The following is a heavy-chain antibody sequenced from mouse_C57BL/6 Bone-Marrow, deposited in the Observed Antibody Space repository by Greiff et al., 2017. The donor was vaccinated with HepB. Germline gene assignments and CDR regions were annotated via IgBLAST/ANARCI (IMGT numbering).Heavy chain of an antibody. V-gene: IGHV1-72*01. D-gene: IGHD2-4*01. Sequence: QVQLQQPGAELVKPGASVKLSCKASGYTFTSYWMHWVKQRPGRGLEWIGRIVPNSGGTKYNEKFKSKATLTVDKHSSTAYMQLSSLTSEDSAVYYCARDGRLRRHDYAMDYWGQGTSVTFSS. CDR1: GYTFTSYW. J-gene: IGHJ4*01. CDR3: ARDGRLRRHDYAMDY. CDR2: IVPNSGGT.